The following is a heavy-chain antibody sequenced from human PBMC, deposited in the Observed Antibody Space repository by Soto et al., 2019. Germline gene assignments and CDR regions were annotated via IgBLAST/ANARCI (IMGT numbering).Heavy chain of an antibody. Sequence: PWGSLRLSCEVSGFTFITHGMHFFRHSPGKCLEWVAGTSYDGTNKYYARSVQGRFTISRENSMKTLYLQMNSLRTEDTAVYYCAKDLSGARWYYDALDVWGQGTTVTVSS. CDR3: AKDLSGARWYYDALDV. J-gene: IGHJ6*02. V-gene: IGHV3-30*18. CDR1: GFTFITHG. CDR2: TSYDGTNK. D-gene: IGHD2-15*01.